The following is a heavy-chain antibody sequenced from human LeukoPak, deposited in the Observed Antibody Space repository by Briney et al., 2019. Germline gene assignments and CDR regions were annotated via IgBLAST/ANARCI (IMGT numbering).Heavy chain of an antibody. CDR2: INPNSGGT. CDR1: GYTFTGYY. D-gene: IGHD3-9*01. J-gene: IGHJ3*02. V-gene: IGHV1-2*02. Sequence: GASVNVSCKASGYTFTGYYMHWVRQAPGQGLEWMGWINPNSGGTNYAQKFQGRVTMTRDTSISTAYMELSRLRSDDTAVYYCARDREGYYDILTGYYGVGAFDIWGQGAMVTVSS. CDR3: ARDREGYYDILTGYYGVGAFDI.